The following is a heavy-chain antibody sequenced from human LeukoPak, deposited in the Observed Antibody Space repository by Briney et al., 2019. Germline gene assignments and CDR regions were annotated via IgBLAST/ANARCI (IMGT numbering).Heavy chain of an antibody. J-gene: IGHJ4*02. CDR1: GGSISSGDYY. D-gene: IGHD6-19*01. V-gene: IGHV4-30-4*08. CDR2: IYYSGST. Sequence: PSETLSLTCTVSGGSISSGDYYWRWIRQPPGTGLEWIGYIYYSGSTYYNPSLKSRVTISVDTSKNQFSLKLSSVTAADTAVYYCARAVAGTEDYWGQGTLVTVSS. CDR3: ARAVAGTEDY.